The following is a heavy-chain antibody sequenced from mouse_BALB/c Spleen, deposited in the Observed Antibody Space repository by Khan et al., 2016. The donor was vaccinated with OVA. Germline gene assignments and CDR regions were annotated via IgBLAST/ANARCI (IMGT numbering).Heavy chain of an antibody. CDR1: GYTFTTYT. CDR2: INPSSGYA. CDR3: AREGAYYRSDGWFAY. Sequence: VQLQQSGAELARPGASVKMSCKASGYTFTTYTMHWIKQRPGQGLEWIGYINPSSGYANYNQKFKEKATLTADKSSSTAYMQLSSLTSEDSAVXYCAREGAYYRSDGWFAYWGQGTLVTVSA. V-gene: IGHV1-4*01. J-gene: IGHJ3*01. D-gene: IGHD2-14*01.